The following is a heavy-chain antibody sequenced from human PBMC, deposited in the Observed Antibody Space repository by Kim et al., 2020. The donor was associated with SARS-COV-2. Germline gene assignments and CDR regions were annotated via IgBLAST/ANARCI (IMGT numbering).Heavy chain of an antibody. Sequence: GGSLRLSCAASGFTFSSYAMHWVRQAPGKGLEWVAVISYDGSNKYYADSVKGRFTISRDNSKNTLYLQMNSLRAEDTAVYYCAREYGAIDYWGQGTLVTVSS. CDR1: GFTFSSYA. CDR3: AREYGAIDY. V-gene: IGHV3-30*04. D-gene: IGHD4-17*01. J-gene: IGHJ4*02. CDR2: ISYDGSNK.